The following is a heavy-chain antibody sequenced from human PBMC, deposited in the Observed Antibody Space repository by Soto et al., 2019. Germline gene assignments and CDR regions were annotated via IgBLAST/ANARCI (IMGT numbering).Heavy chain of an antibody. CDR1: GFTFSSYA. V-gene: IGHV3-30-3*01. CDR2: ISYDGSNK. CDR3: ARAGQYSYGPGGHVDY. Sequence: QVQLVESGGGVVQPGRSLRLSCAASGFTFSSYAMHWVRQAPGKGLEWVAVISYDGSNKYYADSVKGRFTISRDNSKNTLYLTMNSLSAGETAVYYCARAGQYSYGPGGHVDYWGQGTLVTVSS. D-gene: IGHD3-10*01. J-gene: IGHJ4*02.